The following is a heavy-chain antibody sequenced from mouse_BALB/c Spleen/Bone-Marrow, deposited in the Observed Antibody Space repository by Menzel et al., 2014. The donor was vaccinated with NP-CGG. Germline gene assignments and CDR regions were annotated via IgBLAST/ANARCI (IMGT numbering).Heavy chain of an antibody. CDR1: GYTFTDYY. Sequence: QVQLQQSGAELARPGASVKLSCKASGYTFTDYYINWVKRRTGQGLEWIGEIYPGSGNTYYNEKFKGKATLTADKSSSTAYMQLSSLTSEDSAVYFCAFYGSSYAWFAYWGQGTLVTVSA. CDR2: IYPGSGNT. J-gene: IGHJ3*01. CDR3: AFYGSSYAWFAY. D-gene: IGHD1-1*01. V-gene: IGHV1-77*01.